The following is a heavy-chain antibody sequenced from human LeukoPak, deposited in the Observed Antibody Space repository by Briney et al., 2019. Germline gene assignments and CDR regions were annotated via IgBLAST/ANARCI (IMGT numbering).Heavy chain of an antibody. CDR3: ARRLEYSGSKGVFDY. CDR2: IYSGGHT. D-gene: IGHD1-26*01. Sequence: GGSLRLSCAASGFTVTTNYMTWVRQAPGKGLEWVSIIYSGGHTDYADSVKGRFTISRDNSKNTLYLQMNSLRAEDTAVYYCARRLEYSGSKGVFDYWGQGTLVTVST. CDR1: GFTVTTNY. J-gene: IGHJ4*02. V-gene: IGHV3-66*01.